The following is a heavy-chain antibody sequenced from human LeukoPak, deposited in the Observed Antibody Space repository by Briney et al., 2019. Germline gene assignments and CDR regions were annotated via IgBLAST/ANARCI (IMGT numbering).Heavy chain of an antibody. J-gene: IGHJ6*03. V-gene: IGHV1-8*03. CDR2: MNPNSGST. D-gene: IGHD2-2*01. CDR3: ARGNSDGDIVVVPAAMGPAWYYYMDV. CDR1: GYTFTSYD. Sequence: ASVKVSCKASGYTFTSYDINWVRQATGQGLEWMGWMNPNSGSTGYAQKFQGRVTITRNTSISTAYMELSSLRSEDPAVYYCARGNSDGDIVVVPAAMGPAWYYYMDVWGKGTTVTVSS.